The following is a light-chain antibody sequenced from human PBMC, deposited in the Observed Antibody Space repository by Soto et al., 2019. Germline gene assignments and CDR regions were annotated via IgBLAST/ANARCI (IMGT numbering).Light chain of an antibody. V-gene: IGKV1-39*01. J-gene: IGKJ3*01. CDR3: QKSYSSPFT. Sequence: DIQMTQSPSSLSASIGDRLIITCRTSQGVSTFLNWYRQKAGEAPRLLIYTASSLQSGVPSRFSGGGSGPEFTLTINSLQPEDFGTYFCQKSYSSPFTFGPGTRVDVK. CDR2: TAS. CDR1: QGVSTF.